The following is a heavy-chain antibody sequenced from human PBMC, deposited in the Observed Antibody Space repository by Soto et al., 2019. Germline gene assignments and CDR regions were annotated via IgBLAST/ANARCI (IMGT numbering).Heavy chain of an antibody. Sequence: GGSRRRSGAASGFTFSSYSMNGGRQAPGKGLEWVSSISSSSSYIYYADSVKGRFTISRDNAKNSLYLQMNSLRAEDTAVYYCARDRRRGYCSSTSCYLTYYFDYWGQGTLVTVSS. D-gene: IGHD2-2*01. CDR3: ARDRRRGYCSSTSCYLTYYFDY. CDR2: ISSSSSYI. J-gene: IGHJ4*02. CDR1: GFTFSSYS. V-gene: IGHV3-21*01.